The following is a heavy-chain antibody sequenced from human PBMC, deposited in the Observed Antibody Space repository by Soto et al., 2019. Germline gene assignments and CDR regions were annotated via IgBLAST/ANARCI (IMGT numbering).Heavy chain of an antibody. CDR1: GGSISSYY. CDR2: IYYSGST. V-gene: IGHV4-59*01. J-gene: IGHJ6*02. Sequence: QVQLQESGPGLVKPSETLSLTCTVSGGSISSYYWSWIRQPPGKGLEWIGYIYYSGSTNYNPSLKSRVTISVDTSKNQFSLKLSSVTAADTAVYYCARDSHRDYGMDVWGQGTTVTVSS. CDR3: ARDSHRDYGMDV.